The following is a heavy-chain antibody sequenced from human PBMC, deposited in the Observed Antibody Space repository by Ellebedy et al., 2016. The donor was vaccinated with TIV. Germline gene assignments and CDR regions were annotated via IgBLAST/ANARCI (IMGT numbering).Heavy chain of an antibody. CDR1: GGTFSSYA. V-gene: IGHV1-69*13. CDR2: IIPIFGTA. CDR3: ARKGYCSSTSCRYYYYMDV. Sequence: SVKVSXXASGGTFSSYAISWVRQAPGQGLEWMGGIIPIFGTANYAQKFQGRVTITADESTSTAYMELSSLRSEDTAVYYCARKGYCSSTSCRYYYYMDVWGKGTTVTVSS. D-gene: IGHD2-2*01. J-gene: IGHJ6*03.